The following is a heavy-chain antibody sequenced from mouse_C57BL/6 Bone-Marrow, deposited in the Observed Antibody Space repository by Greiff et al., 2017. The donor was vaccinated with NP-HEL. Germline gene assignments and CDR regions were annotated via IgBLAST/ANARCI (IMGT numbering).Heavy chain of an antibody. CDR3: ASYAY. Sequence: EVQLQESGPELVKPGASVKISCKASGYSFTGYYMNWVKQSPEKSLEWIGEINPSTGGTTYNQKFKAKVTLTVDKSSSTAYMQLKSLTSEDSAVYYCASYAYWGQGTLVTVSA. J-gene: IGHJ3*01. CDR1: GYSFTGYY. CDR2: INPSTGGT. V-gene: IGHV1-42*01.